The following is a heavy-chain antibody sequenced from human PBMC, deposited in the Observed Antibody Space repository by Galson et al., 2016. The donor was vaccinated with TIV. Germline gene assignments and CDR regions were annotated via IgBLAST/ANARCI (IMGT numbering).Heavy chain of an antibody. J-gene: IGHJ4*02. Sequence: CKVSGNSLNELVIHWVRQAPGKGLEWMGGFDPEVSKTVYAQMLQGRVTMAADTSRNTAYMELGSLRFEDTAVYYCATVAWFPGLSLDNWGQGTLVTVSS. D-gene: IGHD2/OR15-2a*01. CDR2: FDPEVSKT. CDR3: ATVAWFPGLSLDN. CDR1: GNSLNELV. V-gene: IGHV1-24*01.